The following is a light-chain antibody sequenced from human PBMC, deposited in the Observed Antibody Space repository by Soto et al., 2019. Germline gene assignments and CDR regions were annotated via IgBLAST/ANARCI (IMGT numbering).Light chain of an antibody. CDR1: SSDVGSYNL. Sequence: QSVLTQPASVAGSPGQSITISCTGASSDVGSYNLVSWYQQHPGKAPKLMFYEVSQRPSGVSNRFSGSKSGNTASLTISGLQAEDEADYYCCSYAGSGLGVFGGGTKVTVL. J-gene: IGLJ2*01. V-gene: IGLV2-23*02. CDR2: EVS. CDR3: CSYAGSGLGV.